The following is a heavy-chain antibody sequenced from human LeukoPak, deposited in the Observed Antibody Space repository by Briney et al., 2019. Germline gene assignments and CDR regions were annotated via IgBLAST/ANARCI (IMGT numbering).Heavy chain of an antibody. CDR1: GGTFSSHA. J-gene: IGHJ5*02. Sequence: SVKVSCKASGGTFSSHAISWVRQAPGQGLEWMGGIIPIFGTANYAQKLQGRVTMTTDTSTSTAYMELRSLRSDDTAVYYCARAGYCSGGSCYHNWFDPWGQGTLVTVSS. V-gene: IGHV1-69*05. D-gene: IGHD2-15*01. CDR2: IIPIFGTA. CDR3: ARAGYCSGGSCYHNWFDP.